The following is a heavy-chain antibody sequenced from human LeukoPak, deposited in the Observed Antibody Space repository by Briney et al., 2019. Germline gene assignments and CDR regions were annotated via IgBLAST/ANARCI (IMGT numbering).Heavy chain of an antibody. V-gene: IGHV3-74*01. CDR2: VDNDGRGT. Sequence: GGSLRLSCSASGFTYSAYWMHWVRQAPGKGLVWVSYVDNDGRGTAYVDSVKGRFTISRDNAKNTVYLQMDSLRVDDTAVYYCARDGSGSIDLDHWGQGTLVTVSS. D-gene: IGHD3-3*01. CDR1: GFTYSAYW. J-gene: IGHJ4*02. CDR3: ARDGSGSIDLDH.